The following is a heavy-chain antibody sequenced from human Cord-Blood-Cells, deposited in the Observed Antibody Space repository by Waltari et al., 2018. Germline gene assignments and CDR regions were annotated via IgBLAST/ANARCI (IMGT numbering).Heavy chain of an antibody. V-gene: IGHV1-18*01. Sequence: QVQLVQSGAEVKKPRASVKVSCKASGYTFTRYGISWVRPAPGQGLEWMGWISAYNGNTNYAQKLQGRVTMTTDTSTSTAYMELRSLRSDDTAVYYCARDRRYCSSTSCYYYGMDVWGQGTTVTVSS. CDR3: ARDRRYCSSTSCYYYGMDV. J-gene: IGHJ6*02. CDR2: ISAYNGNT. D-gene: IGHD2-2*01. CDR1: GYTFTRYG.